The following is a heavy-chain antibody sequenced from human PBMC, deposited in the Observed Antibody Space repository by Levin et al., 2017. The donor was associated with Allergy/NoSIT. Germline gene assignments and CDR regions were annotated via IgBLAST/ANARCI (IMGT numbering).Heavy chain of an antibody. CDR1: GFTFSSYA. V-gene: IGHV3-30-3*01. J-gene: IGHJ5*02. CDR3: ARAVVAATHNWFDP. D-gene: IGHD2-15*01. CDR2: ISYDGSNK. Sequence: RTGGSLRLSCAASGFTFSSYAMHWVRQAPGKGLEWVAVISYDGSNKYYADSVKGRFTISRDNSKNTLYLQMNSLRAEDTAVYYCARAVVAATHNWFDPWGQGTLVTVSS.